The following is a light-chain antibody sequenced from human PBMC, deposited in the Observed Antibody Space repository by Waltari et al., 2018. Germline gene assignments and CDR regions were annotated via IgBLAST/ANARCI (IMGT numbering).Light chain of an antibody. J-gene: IGLJ2*01. CDR1: KVGDKF. Sequence: SYELSQPPSMSVPPGQTASITCSGDKVGDKFASCYHQKPGQSPVLVIFQDNKRPSGIPERFSGSNSGNTATLTISGTQAMDEADYYCQAWDSSTLVFGGGTKLTVL. CDR2: QDN. CDR3: QAWDSSTLV. V-gene: IGLV3-1*01.